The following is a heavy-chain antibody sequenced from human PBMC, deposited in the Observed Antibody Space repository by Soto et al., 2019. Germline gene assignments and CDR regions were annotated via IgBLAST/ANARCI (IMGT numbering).Heavy chain of an antibody. CDR2: IYNGGIP. CDR3: ASQDYDKSVYYFDY. CDR1: GGSVSSQY. J-gene: IGHJ4*02. D-gene: IGHD3-22*01. Sequence: PSETLSLTCTVSGGSVSSQYWSWIRQPAGKGLEWIGRIYNGGIPLIHPSLESRVALSLDTSTNQFSLTLSSVNAADTAIYYCASQDYDKSVYYFDYWGRGTLVAVSS. V-gene: IGHV4-4*07.